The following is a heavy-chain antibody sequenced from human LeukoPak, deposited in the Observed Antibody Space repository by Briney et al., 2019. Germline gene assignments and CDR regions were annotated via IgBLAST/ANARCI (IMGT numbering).Heavy chain of an antibody. V-gene: IGHV3-53*01. Sequence: PGGSLRLSCAASGFTVSNNYMAWVRKAPGKGLEWVSLIYSGGSTYYADSVKGRFTISRDNSKNTLYLQMNSLRAEDTAIYYCARKPDYWGQGTLVTVSS. CDR2: IYSGGST. CDR3: ARKPDY. CDR1: GFTVSNNY. J-gene: IGHJ4*02.